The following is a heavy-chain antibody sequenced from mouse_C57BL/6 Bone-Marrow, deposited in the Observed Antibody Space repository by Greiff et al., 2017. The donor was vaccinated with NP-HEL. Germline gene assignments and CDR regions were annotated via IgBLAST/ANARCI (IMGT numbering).Heavy chain of an antibody. J-gene: IGHJ3*01. CDR2: IYPRDGST. V-gene: IGHV1-78*01. D-gene: IGHD2-4*01. CDR1: GYTFTDHT. Sequence: VKLVESDAELVKPGASVKISCKVSGYTFTDHTIHWMKQRPEQGLEWIGYIYPRDGSTKYNEKFKGKATLTADKSSSTAYMQLNSLTSEDSAVYFCARSDYDYDGAFAYWGQGTLVTVSA. CDR3: ARSDYDYDGAFAY.